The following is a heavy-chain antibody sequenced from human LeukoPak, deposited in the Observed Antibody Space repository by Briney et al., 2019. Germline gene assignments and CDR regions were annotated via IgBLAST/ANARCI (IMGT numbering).Heavy chain of an antibody. CDR2: IKIDGTST. V-gene: IGHV3-74*01. Sequence: GGSLRLSCAASGFTFSSYSMNWVRQAPGKGLEWVSRIKIDGTSTTYADSVKGRFTISRDNAKNTLYLQMNSLRAEDTAVYYCARVGVVVYAFDIWGQGTMVTVSS. J-gene: IGHJ3*02. CDR1: GFTFSSYS. D-gene: IGHD2-15*01. CDR3: ARVGVVVYAFDI.